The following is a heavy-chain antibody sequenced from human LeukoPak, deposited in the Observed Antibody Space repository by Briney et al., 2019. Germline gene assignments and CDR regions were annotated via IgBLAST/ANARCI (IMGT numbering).Heavy chain of an antibody. J-gene: IGHJ4*02. CDR1: GGSFSGYY. CDR3: ARRASGSYYDSSGYYHY. D-gene: IGHD3-22*01. V-gene: IGHV4-34*01. CDR2: INHSGST. Sequence: PSETLSLTCAVYGGSFSGYYWSWIRQPPGKGLEWIGEINHSGSTNYNPSLKSRVTISVDTSKNQFSLKLSSVTAADTAVYYCARRASGSYYDSSGYYHYWGQGTLVTVSS.